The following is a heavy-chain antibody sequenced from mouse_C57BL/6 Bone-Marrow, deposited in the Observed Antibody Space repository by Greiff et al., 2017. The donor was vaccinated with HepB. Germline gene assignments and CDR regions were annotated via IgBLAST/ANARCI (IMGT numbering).Heavy chain of an antibody. CDR2: ISSGSSTI. CDR1: GFTFSDYG. Sequence: EVMLVESGGGLVKPGGSLKLSCAASGFTFSDYGMHWVRQAPEKGLEWVAYISSGSSTIYYADTVKGRFTISRDNAKNTLFLQMTSLMSEDTAMYYCASYYGYAMDYWGQGTSVTVAS. V-gene: IGHV5-17*01. CDR3: ASYYGYAMDY. D-gene: IGHD1-1*01. J-gene: IGHJ4*01.